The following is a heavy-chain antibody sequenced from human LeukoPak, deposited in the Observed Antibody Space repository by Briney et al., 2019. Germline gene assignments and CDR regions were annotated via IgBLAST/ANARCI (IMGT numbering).Heavy chain of an antibody. CDR2: IYYSGST. CDR1: GGSISSYY. J-gene: IGHJ4*02. V-gene: IGHV4-59*08. CDR3: ATLNYDSSGYPFDY. Sequence: PSETLSLTCTVPGGSISSYYWSWIRQPPGKGLEWIGYIYYSGSTNYNPSLKSRVTISVDTSKNQFSLKLSSVTAADTAVYYCATLNYDSSGYPFDYWGQGTLVTVSS. D-gene: IGHD3-22*01.